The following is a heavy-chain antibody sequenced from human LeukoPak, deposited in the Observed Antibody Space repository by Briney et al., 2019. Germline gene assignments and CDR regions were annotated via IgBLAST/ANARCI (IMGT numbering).Heavy chain of an antibody. Sequence: GGSLRLSCAASGFTFSSYGTHWVRQAPGKGLEWVAFIRYDGSNKYYADSVKGRFTISRDNSKNTLYLQMNSLRAEDTAVYYCAKTGSYSSSSGVFDYWGQGTLVTVSS. CDR1: GFTFSSYG. J-gene: IGHJ4*02. V-gene: IGHV3-30*02. CDR3: AKTGSYSSSSGVFDY. D-gene: IGHD6-6*01. CDR2: IRYDGSNK.